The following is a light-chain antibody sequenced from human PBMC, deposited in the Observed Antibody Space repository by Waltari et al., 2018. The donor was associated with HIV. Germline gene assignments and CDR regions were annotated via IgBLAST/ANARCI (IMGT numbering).Light chain of an antibody. Sequence: SSELTQPPSVSVSPGQTARITCFGDALTNQYASWYQQKPGQAPKLVIYKNTERPSGIPERFSGSSSGTTVTLTISAVQAEDEADFYCQSADSSAYSVVFGGGTKLTVL. CDR3: QSADSSAYSVV. J-gene: IGLJ2*01. CDR1: ALTNQY. V-gene: IGLV3-25*03. CDR2: KNT.